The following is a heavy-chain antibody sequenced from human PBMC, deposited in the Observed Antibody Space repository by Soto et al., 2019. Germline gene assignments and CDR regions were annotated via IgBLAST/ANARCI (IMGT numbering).Heavy chain of an antibody. CDR3: ARARMSTRTSYYYGMDV. J-gene: IGHJ6*02. CDR1: GGSISSYY. CDR2: VSTSGST. V-gene: IGHV4-4*07. D-gene: IGHD1-1*01. Sequence: SETLSLTCSVSGGSISSYYWNWIRQPAGKGLEWIGRVSTSGSTKYNPSLKRRVTMSVDTSKNQFSLKLTSVTAADTAVYYCARARMSTRTSYYYGMDVWGQGTTVTVSS.